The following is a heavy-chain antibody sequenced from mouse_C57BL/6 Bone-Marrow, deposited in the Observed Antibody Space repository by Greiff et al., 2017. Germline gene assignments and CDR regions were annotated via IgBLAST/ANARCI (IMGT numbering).Heavy chain of an antibody. D-gene: IGHD1-1*01. Sequence: QVQLQQSGPGLVQPSQCLSITCTVSGFSLTSYGVHWVRQSPGKGLEWLGVIWRGGSTDYNAAFMSRLSITKDTSKSQVFFKMNSLQADDTAIYYCAKNRNYYGSSLDYWGQGTTLTVSS. CDR1: GFSLTSYG. J-gene: IGHJ2*01. V-gene: IGHV2-5*01. CDR2: IWRGGST. CDR3: AKNRNYYGSSLDY.